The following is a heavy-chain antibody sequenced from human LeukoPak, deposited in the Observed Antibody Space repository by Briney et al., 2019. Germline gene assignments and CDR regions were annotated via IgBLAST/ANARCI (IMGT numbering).Heavy chain of an antibody. D-gene: IGHD6-13*01. V-gene: IGHV3-21*01. CDR3: ARVERSLIDY. J-gene: IGHJ4*02. CDR2: ISSSSSYI. Sequence: GGSLRLSCAASGFTFSSYAMSWVRQAPGKGLEWVSSISSSSSYIYYADSVKGRFTISRDNAKNSLYLQMNSLRAEDTAVYYCARVERSLIDYWGQGTLVTVSS. CDR1: GFTFSSYA.